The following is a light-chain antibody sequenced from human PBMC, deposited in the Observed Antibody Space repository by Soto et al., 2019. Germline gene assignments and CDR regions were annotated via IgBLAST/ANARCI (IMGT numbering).Light chain of an antibody. CDR1: QNITSY. J-gene: IGKJ2*01. Sequence: DIQMTQSPSSLSASVGDRVTITCRASQNITSYLNWYQQKPGKTPKLLIYGASRLESGVPSRFSGSGSGTDFALTIISLQPEDFATYYCHRCYSTLMLTFGQGTKLEIK. V-gene: IGKV1-39*01. CDR2: GAS. CDR3: HRCYSTLMLT.